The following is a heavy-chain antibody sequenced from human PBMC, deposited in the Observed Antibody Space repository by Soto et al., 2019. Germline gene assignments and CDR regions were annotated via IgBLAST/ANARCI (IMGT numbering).Heavy chain of an antibody. Sequence: SVKVSCKASGGTFSSYAISWVRQAPLQVLEWMGGIIPIFGTANYAQKFQGRVTITADKSTSTAYMELSSLRSEDTAVDYCARGRDGYNFEDWGQGTMVTLSS. CDR3: ARGRDGYNFED. D-gene: IGHD5-12*01. CDR1: GGTFSSYA. CDR2: IIPIFGTA. V-gene: IGHV1-69*06. J-gene: IGHJ4*02.